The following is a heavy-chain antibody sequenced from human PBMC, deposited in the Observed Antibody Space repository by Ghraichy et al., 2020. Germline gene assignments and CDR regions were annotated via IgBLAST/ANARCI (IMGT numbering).Heavy chain of an antibody. J-gene: IGHJ5*02. V-gene: IGHV3-23*01. CDR1: GFTFTSYA. CDR3: AKKGEQWLVGWFDP. CDR2: ISGNGGST. D-gene: IGHD6-19*01. Sequence: GGSLRLSCAASGFTFTSYAMSWVRQAPGKGLEWVSTISGNGGSTNYADSVKGRFTISRDNSRNTLYLQMNSLRAEDTALYYCAKKGEQWLVGWFDPWGQGTLVTVSS.